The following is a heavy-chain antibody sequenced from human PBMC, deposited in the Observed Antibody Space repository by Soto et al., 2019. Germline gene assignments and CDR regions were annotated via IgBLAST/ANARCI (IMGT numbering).Heavy chain of an antibody. D-gene: IGHD5-18*01. CDR2: IYYSGGT. V-gene: IGHV4-30-4*01. CDR3: EGTAMLTSIVY. J-gene: IGHJ4*02. CDR1: GGSISSVDYY. Sequence: SETLSLTCTVSGGSISSVDYYWSWIRQPPGKGLEWIGYIYYSGGTYYNPSLKSRVTISVDTSKNQFSLKLSSVTAADTAVYYCEGTAMLTSIVYWGQGTLVTVPQ.